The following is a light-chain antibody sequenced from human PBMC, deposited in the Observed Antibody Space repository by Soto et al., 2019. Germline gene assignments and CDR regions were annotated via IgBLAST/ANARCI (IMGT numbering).Light chain of an antibody. Sequence: DIQMTQSPSTLSAFVGDRVTITCRASQNVGTWLAWYQQKPGKAPKLLIFDASTLDRGVPSRFSGSGSGTHFTLTISSLQPDDFATYVCQQYKSFSPYTFGQGTKLDLK. CDR1: QNVGTW. V-gene: IGKV1-5*01. CDR2: DAS. CDR3: QQYKSFSPYT. J-gene: IGKJ2*01.